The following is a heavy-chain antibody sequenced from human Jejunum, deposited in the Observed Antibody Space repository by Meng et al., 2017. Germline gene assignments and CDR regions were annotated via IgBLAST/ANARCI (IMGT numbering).Heavy chain of an antibody. Sequence: EVQLGESAGHVLETRGSPRPSSAAAGWTVSSHGMGWGRQVTGKGLEWVSGISRRGDCIYYADFVKGRFTISRDNSRNTLYLQMNSLRAEDTAVFYCAKTGYYGSGRAFDYWGHGTLVTVSS. J-gene: IGHJ4*01. V-gene: IGHV3-23*04. CDR1: GWTVSSHG. CDR2: ISRRGDCI. CDR3: AKTGYYGSGRAFDY. D-gene: IGHD3-10*01.